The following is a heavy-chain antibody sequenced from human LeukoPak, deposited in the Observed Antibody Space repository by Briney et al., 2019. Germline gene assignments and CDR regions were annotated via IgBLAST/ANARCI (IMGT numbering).Heavy chain of an antibody. J-gene: IGHJ5*02. V-gene: IGHV4-30-2*01. CDR2: IYHSGST. Sequence: SETLSLTCAVSGGSISGGGYSWSWIRQPPGKGLEWIGYIYHSGSTYYNPSLKSRVTISVDRSKNQFSLKLSSVTAADTAVYYCARSVRGVIDSGWFDPWGQGTLVTVSS. D-gene: IGHD3-10*01. CDR3: ARSVRGVIDSGWFDP. CDR1: GGSISGGGYS.